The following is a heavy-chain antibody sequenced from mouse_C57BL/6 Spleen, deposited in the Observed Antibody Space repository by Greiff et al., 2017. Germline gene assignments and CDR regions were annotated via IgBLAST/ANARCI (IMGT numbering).Heavy chain of an antibody. Sequence: EVQRVESGGGLVKPGGSLKLSCAASGFTFSSYAMSWVRQTPEKRLEWVATISDGGSYTYYPDNVKGRFTISRDNAKNNLYLQMSHLKSEDTAMYYCARDRDSAFAYWGQGTLVTVSA. V-gene: IGHV5-4*01. CDR2: ISDGGSYT. J-gene: IGHJ3*01. CDR3: ARDRDSAFAY. D-gene: IGHD2-12*01. CDR1: GFTFSSYA.